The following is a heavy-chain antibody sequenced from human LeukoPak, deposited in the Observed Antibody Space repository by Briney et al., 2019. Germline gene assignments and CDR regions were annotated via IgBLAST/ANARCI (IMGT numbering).Heavy chain of an antibody. Sequence: SETLSLTCSVSGYSIRRGYHWGWIRQPPGKGLEWIGTIHHSGSTYYNPSLKSRVTISVDTSRNQFSLKLTSVTAADTAVYYCARVNWINDYWGQGTLVTVSS. J-gene: IGHJ4*02. D-gene: IGHD1-20*01. CDR3: ARVNWINDY. V-gene: IGHV4-38-2*02. CDR2: IHHSGST. CDR1: GYSIRRGYH.